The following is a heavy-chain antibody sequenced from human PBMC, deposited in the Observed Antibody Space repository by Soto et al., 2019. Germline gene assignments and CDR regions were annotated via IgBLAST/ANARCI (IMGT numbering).Heavy chain of an antibody. CDR2: IWYDGSNK. CDR3: AREMAGYSIGYSYDLSQYYYYGMDV. Sequence: GGSLRLSCAASGFTFSSYGMHWVRQAPGKGLEWVAVIWYDGSNKYYADSVKGRFTISRDNSKNTLYLQMNSLRAEDTAVYYCAREMAGYSIGYSYDLSQYYYYGMDVWGQGTTVTVSS. D-gene: IGHD5-18*01. J-gene: IGHJ6*02. CDR1: GFTFSSYG. V-gene: IGHV3-33*01.